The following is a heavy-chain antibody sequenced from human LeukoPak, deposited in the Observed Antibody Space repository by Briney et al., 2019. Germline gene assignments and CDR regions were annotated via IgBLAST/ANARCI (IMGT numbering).Heavy chain of an antibody. CDR2: INHSGST. J-gene: IGHJ5*02. D-gene: IGHD6-19*01. CDR1: GGSFSGYY. CDR3: ASQWLGANWFDP. V-gene: IGHV4-34*01. Sequence: SETLSLTCAVYGGSFSGYYWSWIRQPPGKGLEWIGEINHSGSTNYNPSLKSRVTISVDTSKNQFSLKLSSVTAADTAVYYCASQWLGANWFDPWGQGTLVTVSS.